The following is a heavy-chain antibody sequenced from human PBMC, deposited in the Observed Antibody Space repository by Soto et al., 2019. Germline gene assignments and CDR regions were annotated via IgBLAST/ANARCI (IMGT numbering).Heavy chain of an antibody. CDR3: AKDSSGWAH. J-gene: IGHJ4*02. CDR2: ISYDGSNK. CDR1: GFTFSSYG. Sequence: QVQLVESGGGVVQPGRSLRLSCAASGFTFSSYGMHWVRQAPGKGLEWVAVISYDGSNKYYADSVKGRFTISRDNSKNTLYLQMTSLRAEDTAVYYCAKDSSGWAHWGQGTLVTVSS. D-gene: IGHD6-19*01. V-gene: IGHV3-30*18.